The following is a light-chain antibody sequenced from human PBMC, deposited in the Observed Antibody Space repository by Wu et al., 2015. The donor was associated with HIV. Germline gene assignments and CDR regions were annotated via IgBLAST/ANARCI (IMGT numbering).Light chain of an antibody. J-gene: IGKJ1*01. CDR2: AAS. CDR1: QSISSY. CDR3: QQSYSTPWT. V-gene: IGKV1-39*01. Sequence: DIQMTQSPSSLSASVGDRVTITCRASQSISSYLNWYQQKPGKAPKLLICAASTLQSGVPSRFSGSESGTDFTLTISSLQPEDFATYYCQQSYSTPWTFGQGTKGGNQT.